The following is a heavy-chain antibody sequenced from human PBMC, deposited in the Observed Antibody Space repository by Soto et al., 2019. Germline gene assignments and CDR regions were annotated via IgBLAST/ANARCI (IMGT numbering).Heavy chain of an antibody. CDR1: GDSVSSKSAA. Sequence: LSLTCAISGDSVSSKSAAWNWIRQSPSRGLEWLGRTYYRSKWSTDYAVSVKGRITVNPDTSKNQFSLQLNSVTPEDTAVYYCARALAGSYDYWGQGTLVTVSS. D-gene: IGHD1-26*01. V-gene: IGHV6-1*01. CDR2: TYYRSKWST. J-gene: IGHJ4*02. CDR3: ARALAGSYDY.